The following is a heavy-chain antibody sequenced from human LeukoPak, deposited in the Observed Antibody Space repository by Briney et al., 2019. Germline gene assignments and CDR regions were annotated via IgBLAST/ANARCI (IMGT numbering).Heavy chain of an antibody. D-gene: IGHD6-19*01. V-gene: IGHV4-61*02. J-gene: IGHJ3*02. Sequence: SQTLSLTCTVSGASVSSAAYCWNCTRQSAEKGLEWIGRVYTNGDVDYNPSLKSRVTISVDTSKNQFSLKLSSVTAADTAVYYCARDPNAEQWLVLIASAFDIWGQGTMVTVSS. CDR3: ARDPNAEQWLVLIASAFDI. CDR1: GASVSSAAYC. CDR2: VYTNGDV.